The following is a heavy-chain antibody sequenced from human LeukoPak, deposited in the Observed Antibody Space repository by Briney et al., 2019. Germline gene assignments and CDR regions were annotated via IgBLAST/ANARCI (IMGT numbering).Heavy chain of an antibody. Sequence: SVKVSCKASGGTFSSYAISWVRQAPGQGLEWMGRIIPIFGTANYAQKFQGRVTITADKSTSTAYMELSSLRSEDTAVYYCARSSGTIYHFDYWGQGTLVTVSS. D-gene: IGHD3-3*01. CDR2: IIPIFGTA. CDR1: GGTFSSYA. J-gene: IGHJ4*02. V-gene: IGHV1-69*06. CDR3: ARSSGTIYHFDY.